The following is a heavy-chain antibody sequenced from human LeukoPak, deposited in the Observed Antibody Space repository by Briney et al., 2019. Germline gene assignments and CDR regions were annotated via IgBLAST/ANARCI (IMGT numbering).Heavy chain of an antibody. V-gene: IGHV3-30*03. D-gene: IGHD1-26*01. CDR2: ISYDGSNK. J-gene: IGHJ4*02. CDR3: AIVGAIDY. CDR1: GFTFSSYG. Sequence: GGSLRLSCAASGFTFSSYGMHWVRQAPGKGLEWVAVISYDGSNKYYADSVKGRFTISRDNAKNSLYLQMNSLRAEDTAVYYCAIVGAIDYWGQGTLVTVSS.